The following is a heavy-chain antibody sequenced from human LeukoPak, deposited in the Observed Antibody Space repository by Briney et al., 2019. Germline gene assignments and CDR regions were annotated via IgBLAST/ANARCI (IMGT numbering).Heavy chain of an antibody. CDR3: ARSIAVAGMRNWFDP. V-gene: IGHV4-31*03. J-gene: IGHJ5*02. CDR1: GGSISSGGYY. D-gene: IGHD6-19*01. Sequence: PSETLSLTCTVSGGSISSGGYYWSWIRLHPGKGLEWIGYIYYSGSTYYNPSLKSRVTISVDTSKNQFSLKLSSVTAADTAVYYCARSIAVAGMRNWFDPWGQGTLVTVSS. CDR2: IYYSGST.